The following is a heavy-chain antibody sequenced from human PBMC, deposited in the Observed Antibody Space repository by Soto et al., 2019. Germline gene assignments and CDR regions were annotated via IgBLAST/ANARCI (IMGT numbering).Heavy chain of an antibody. CDR1: GYTFTSYG. D-gene: IGHD3-16*01. J-gene: IGHJ4*02. CDR2: ISAYNGNT. Sequence: GAVKVSCKASGYTFTSYGISWVRQAPGQGLEWMGWISAYNGNTNYAQELQGRVTMTTDTSTSTAYMELRSLRSDDTAVYYCARDLLGGPNFFDYWGQGTLVTVSS. CDR3: ARDLLGGPNFFDY. V-gene: IGHV1-18*04.